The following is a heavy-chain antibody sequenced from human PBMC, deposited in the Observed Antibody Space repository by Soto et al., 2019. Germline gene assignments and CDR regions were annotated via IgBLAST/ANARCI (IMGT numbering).Heavy chain of an antibody. CDR3: ARTSGWYNYYYGMDV. Sequence: PSETLSLTGPFSGGSISSYYWSWIRQPPGKGLEWIGYIYYSGSTNYNPSLKSRVTISVDTSKNQFSLKLSSVTAADTAVYYCARTSGWYNYYYGMDVWGQGTTVTVSS. CDR1: GGSISSYY. CDR2: IYYSGST. J-gene: IGHJ6*02. D-gene: IGHD6-19*01. V-gene: IGHV4-59*12.